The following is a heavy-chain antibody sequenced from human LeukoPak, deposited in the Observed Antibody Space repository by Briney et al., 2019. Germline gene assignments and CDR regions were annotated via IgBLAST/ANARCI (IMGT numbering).Heavy chain of an antibody. V-gene: IGHV3-23*01. CDR2: ISGSGDYT. CDR1: GFTFSNYA. Sequence: GGSLRLSCAASGFTFSNYAMSWVRQAPGKGLEWVSTISGSGDYTYYADSVKGRFTISRDTSKSTLFLQMNSLRAEDTAVYFCAKHLVPTASSFDYWGQGTLVTVSS. D-gene: IGHD2-2*01. J-gene: IGHJ4*02. CDR3: AKHLVPTASSFDY.